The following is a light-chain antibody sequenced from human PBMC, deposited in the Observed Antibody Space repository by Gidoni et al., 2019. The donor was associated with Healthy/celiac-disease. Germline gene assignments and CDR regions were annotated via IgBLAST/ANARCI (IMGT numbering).Light chain of an antibody. CDR2: GAS. J-gene: IGKJ1*01. Sequence: EIVMTQSQSTLSVSPGERATLSCRASQSVSSNLAWYQQKPGEAPRLLIYGASTRATGIPARFSGSGSGKEFTLTISSLQSEDFAVYYCQQYNNWPPGTFGQGTKVEIK. CDR1: QSVSSN. V-gene: IGKV3-15*01. CDR3: QQYNNWPPGT.